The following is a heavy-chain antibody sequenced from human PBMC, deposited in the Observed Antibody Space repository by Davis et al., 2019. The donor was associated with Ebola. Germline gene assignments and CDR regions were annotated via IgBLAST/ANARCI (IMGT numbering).Heavy chain of an antibody. D-gene: IGHD1/OR15-1a*01. CDR1: GFTFGDYF. CDR2: ISSSGTII. CDR3: ARPDRSIRTTPGF. Sequence: GESLKISCAASGFTFGDYFMSWIRQAPGKGLEWVSYISSSGTIIYYADSVKGRFTISRDNAKNSLYLQMSSLRAEDAAVYYCARPDRSIRTTPGFWGQGTLVTVSS. V-gene: IGHV3-11*01. J-gene: IGHJ4*02.